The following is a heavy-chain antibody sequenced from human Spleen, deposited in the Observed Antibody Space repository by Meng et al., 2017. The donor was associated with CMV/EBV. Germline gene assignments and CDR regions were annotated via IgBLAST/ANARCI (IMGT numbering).Heavy chain of an antibody. D-gene: IGHD3-3*01. Sequence: GESLKISCAASGFTVSTNHMSWVRQAPGKGLEWVSIIYNGGGTYYTDSVKGRFTISRDNSKNTLYLQMNSLRAEDTAIYYCARDRRYDFWSGYDVWGQGTTVTVSS. V-gene: IGHV3-53*01. CDR3: ARDRRYDFWSGYDV. CDR1: GFTVSTNH. CDR2: IYNGGGT. J-gene: IGHJ6*02.